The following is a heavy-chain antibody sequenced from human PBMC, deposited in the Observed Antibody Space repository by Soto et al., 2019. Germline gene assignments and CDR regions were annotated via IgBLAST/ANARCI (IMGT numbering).Heavy chain of an antibody. CDR1: GFTFSSYS. Sequence: PGGSLRLSCAASGFTFSSYSMNWVRQAPGKGLEWVSSISSSSSYIYYADSVKGRFTISRDNAKNSLYLQMNSLRAEDTAVYYCARSRSGYYYEFDYWGQGTLVTVSS. CDR3: ARSRSGYYYEFDY. V-gene: IGHV3-21*01. CDR2: ISSSSSYI. D-gene: IGHD3-22*01. J-gene: IGHJ4*02.